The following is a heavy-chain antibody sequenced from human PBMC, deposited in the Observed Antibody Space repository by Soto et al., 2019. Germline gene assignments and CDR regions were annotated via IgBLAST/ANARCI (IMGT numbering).Heavy chain of an antibody. CDR1: GGSISSSSYY. D-gene: IGHD3-16*01. Sequence: QLQLQESGPGLVKPSETLSLTCTVSGGSISSSSYYWGWIRQPPGKGLEWIGDIYYSGNTYYNPPLQSRVTISVDTSKNQFSLKLSSVTAADTAVYYCARRQNNAGWGDFDYWGQGTLVTVSS. CDR3: ARRQNNAGWGDFDY. V-gene: IGHV4-39*01. CDR2: IYYSGNT. J-gene: IGHJ4*02.